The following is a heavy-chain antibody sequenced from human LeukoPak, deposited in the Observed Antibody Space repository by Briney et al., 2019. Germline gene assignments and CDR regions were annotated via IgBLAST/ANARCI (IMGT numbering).Heavy chain of an antibody. D-gene: IGHD6-13*01. CDR2: MNPNSGNT. CDR3: ARGSRLRLSSSRFIEHKPPDYYYYMDV. J-gene: IGHJ6*03. V-gene: IGHV1-8*03. Sequence: GASVKVSCKASGGTFSSYAISGVRQAPGQGLEWMGWMNPNSGNTGYAQKFQGRVTITRNTSISTAYMELRSLRSEETDVYYCARGSRLRLSSSRFIEHKPPDYYYYMDVWGKGTTVTVSS. CDR1: GGTFSSYA.